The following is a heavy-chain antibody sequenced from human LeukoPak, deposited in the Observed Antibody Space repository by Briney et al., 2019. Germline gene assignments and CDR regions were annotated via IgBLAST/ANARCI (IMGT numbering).Heavy chain of an antibody. CDR3: ASTPQVGAVGAWFDP. CDR2: ISAYNGNT. CDR1: GYTFTSYG. D-gene: IGHD1-26*01. J-gene: IGHJ5*02. V-gene: IGHV1-18*01. Sequence: GASVKVSCKASGYTFTSYGISWVRQAPGQGLEWMGWISAYNGNTNYAQKLQGRVTMTTDTSTSTAYMELRSLRSDDTAVYYCASTPQVGAVGAWFDPWGQGTLVTVSS.